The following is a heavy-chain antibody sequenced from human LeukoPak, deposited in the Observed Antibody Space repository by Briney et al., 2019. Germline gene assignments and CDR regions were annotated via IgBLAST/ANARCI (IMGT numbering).Heavy chain of an antibody. V-gene: IGHV3-23*01. CDR3: ARDDAVVVTAIIDY. CDR1: GFTFSNYA. CDR2: VSDSGATP. D-gene: IGHD2-21*02. J-gene: IGHJ4*02. Sequence: GGSLRLSCAASGFTFSNYAMNWVRQVPGKGLEWVSAVSDSGATPYYADSVKGRFTISRDNSKNTLYLQMNSLRTEDTAVYYCARDDAVVVTAIIDYWGQGTLVTVSS.